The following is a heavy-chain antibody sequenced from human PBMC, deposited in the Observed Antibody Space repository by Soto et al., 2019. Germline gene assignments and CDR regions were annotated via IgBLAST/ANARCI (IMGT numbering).Heavy chain of an antibody. CDR3: AREKHEYSRSWYRDGMDV. J-gene: IGHJ6*02. CDR1: GYTFTGYY. Sequence: ASVKVSCKASGYTFTGYYMHWVRQAPGQGLEWMGWINPNSGGTNYAQKFQGWVTMTRDTSISTAYMELSRLRSDDTAVYYCAREKHEYSRSWYRDGMDVWSQGTTVTVSS. D-gene: IGHD6-13*01. CDR2: INPNSGGT. V-gene: IGHV1-2*04.